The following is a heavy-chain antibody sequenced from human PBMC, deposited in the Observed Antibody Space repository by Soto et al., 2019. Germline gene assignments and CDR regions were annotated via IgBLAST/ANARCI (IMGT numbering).Heavy chain of an antibody. Sequence: SETLSLGCALYVGSFSVYYWGWIRQPPGKGLDLIGEINHSGSTNYNPSLKSRVTISVDTSKNQFSLKLSSVTAADTAVYYCARGIDGGMVVTAIPNLSYYYGMDVWGHGTTVTVSS. CDR3: ARGIDGGMVVTAIPNLSYYYGMDV. V-gene: IGHV4-34*01. CDR2: INHSGST. CDR1: VGSFSVYY. D-gene: IGHD2-21*02. J-gene: IGHJ6*02.